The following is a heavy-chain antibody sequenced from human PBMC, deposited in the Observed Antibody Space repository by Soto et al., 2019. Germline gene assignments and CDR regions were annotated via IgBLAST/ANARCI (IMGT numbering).Heavy chain of an antibody. D-gene: IGHD5-12*01. CDR3: VRVLYDSGVVDF. CDR1: GLRFSSYG. CDR2: IWFDGSKQ. V-gene: IGHV3-33*01. Sequence: QVQLVESGGGVVQPGGSLRLSCAASGLRFSSYGIHWVRQAPGKGLQWVAVIWFDGSKQYYADSVKGRFNISRDNSKNTVYLQMNSLRVEDTGVYSCVRVLYDSGVVDFWGQGSLITVS. J-gene: IGHJ4*02.